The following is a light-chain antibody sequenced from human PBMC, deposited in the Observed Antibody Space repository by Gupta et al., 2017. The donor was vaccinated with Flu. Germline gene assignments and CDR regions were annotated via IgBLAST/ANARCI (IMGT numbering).Light chain of an antibody. J-gene: IGLJ1*01. CDR1: SSTIGAGYD. Sequence: SVLTQPPSVSGAPGQRVTISCTGSSSTIGAGYDVHWYQQLPGTIPKLLIYGNSNRPSGVPDRFSGSKSGTSASLAITGLQAEDEADYYCQSYDSSLSGYVFGTGTKVTVL. V-gene: IGLV1-40*01. CDR3: QSYDSSLSGYV. CDR2: GNS.